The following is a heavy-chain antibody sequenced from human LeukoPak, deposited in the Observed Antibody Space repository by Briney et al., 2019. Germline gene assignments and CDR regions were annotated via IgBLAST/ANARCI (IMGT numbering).Heavy chain of an antibody. CDR3: ASGYSDYADYYNYYMDV. Sequence: ASVKVSCKASGYSFTGYYMHWVRQAPGQGLEWMGWINPDSGGTNYAQKFQGRVTMTRDTSITTAYMELSRLSSDDTALYYCASGYSDYADYYNYYMDVWGKGTTVTASS. CDR2: INPDSGGT. V-gene: IGHV1-2*02. D-gene: IGHD4-11*01. J-gene: IGHJ6*03. CDR1: GYSFTGYY.